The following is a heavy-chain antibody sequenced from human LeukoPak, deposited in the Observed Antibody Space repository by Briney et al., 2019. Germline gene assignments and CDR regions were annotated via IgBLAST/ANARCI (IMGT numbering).Heavy chain of an antibody. CDR2: INHSGST. V-gene: IGHV4-34*01. CDR3: AREWVVIGYFDY. CDR1: GGSFSGYY. D-gene: IGHD2-21*01. Sequence: KPSGTLSLTCTVYGGSFSGYYWSWIRQAPGKGLEWIGEINHSGSTNYNPSLKRRVTISVDTSKNQFSQKLSSVTAADTAVYYCAREWVVIGYFDYWGQGTLVTVSS. J-gene: IGHJ4*02.